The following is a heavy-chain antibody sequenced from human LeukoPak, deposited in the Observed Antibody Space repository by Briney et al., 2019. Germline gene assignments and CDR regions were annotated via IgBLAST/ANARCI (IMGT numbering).Heavy chain of an antibody. CDR3: ARIPYNWNDGYYFDY. CDR2: IYYSGST. Sequence: SETLSLTCTVSGGSISSYYWSWIRQPPGKGLEWIGHIYYSGSTNYNPSLKSRVTISVDTSKNQFSLKLSSVTAADTAVYYCARIPYNWNDGYYFDYWGQGTLVTVSS. V-gene: IGHV4-59*01. D-gene: IGHD1-1*01. CDR1: GGSISSYY. J-gene: IGHJ4*02.